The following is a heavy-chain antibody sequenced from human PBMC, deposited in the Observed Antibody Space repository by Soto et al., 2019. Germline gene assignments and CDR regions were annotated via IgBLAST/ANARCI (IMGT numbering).Heavy chain of an antibody. CDR3: ARPKYYDSRGYWGYYYYGMDV. CDR2: IYYSGST. J-gene: IGHJ6*02. D-gene: IGHD3-22*01. CDR1: GGSISSSSYY. Sequence: QLQLQESGPGLVKPSETLSLTCTVSGGSISSSSYYWGWIRQPPGKGLEWIGRIYYSGSTYYNPSLKSRVTISVDTSKNQFSLKMSSVTGADTAVYFCARPKYYDSRGYWGYYYYGMDVCGQGTTVTVSS. V-gene: IGHV4-39*01.